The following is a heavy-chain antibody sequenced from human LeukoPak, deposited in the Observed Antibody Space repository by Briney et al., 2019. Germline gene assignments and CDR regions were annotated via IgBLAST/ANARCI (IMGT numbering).Heavy chain of an antibody. D-gene: IGHD3-3*01. CDR2: INPNSGGT. Sequence: ASVKVSCKASGYTFTGYYMHWVRQAPGQELEWMGWINPNSGGTNYAQKFQGRVTMTRDTSISTAYMDLSRLRSDDTAVYYCARDAPSHYDFWSGYYSYAFDIWGQGTMVTVSS. V-gene: IGHV1-2*02. CDR3: ARDAPSHYDFWSGYYSYAFDI. J-gene: IGHJ3*02. CDR1: GYTFTGYY.